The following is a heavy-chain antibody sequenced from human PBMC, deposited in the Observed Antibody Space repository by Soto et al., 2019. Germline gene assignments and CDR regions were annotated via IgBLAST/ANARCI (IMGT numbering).Heavy chain of an antibody. J-gene: IGHJ4*02. CDR1: GGSISGYY. CDR3: ARAGGEQLALDY. V-gene: IGHV4-59*01. D-gene: IGHD6-13*01. CDR2: IYYSGST. Sequence: SETLSLTGTASGGSISGYYWSWIRQPPGKGLEWIGYIYYSGSTHYNPSLKSRVTISVDTSKMQLSLNLRSVTAADTAVYYCARAGGEQLALDYWGQGTLVTVSS.